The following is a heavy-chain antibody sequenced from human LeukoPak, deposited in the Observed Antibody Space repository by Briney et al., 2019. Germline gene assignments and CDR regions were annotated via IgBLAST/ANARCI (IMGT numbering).Heavy chain of an antibody. D-gene: IGHD2-2*01. Sequence: PGGSLRLSCAASGFTFSSYAMHWVRQAPGKGLEWVAVISYDGSNKYYADSVKGRFTISRDNSKNTLYPQMNSLRAEDTAVYYCARVRAYQLPVDYWGQGTLVTVSS. CDR2: ISYDGSNK. V-gene: IGHV3-30-3*01. CDR1: GFTFSSYA. J-gene: IGHJ4*02. CDR3: ARVRAYQLPVDY.